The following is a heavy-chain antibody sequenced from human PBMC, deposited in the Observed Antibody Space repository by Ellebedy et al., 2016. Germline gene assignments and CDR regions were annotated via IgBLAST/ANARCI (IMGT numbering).Heavy chain of an antibody. D-gene: IGHD6-13*01. CDR3: ARPGIAAAGTGLGAFDI. Sequence: ASVKVSXXASGYTFTGYYMHWVRQAPGQGLEWMGWISAYNGNTNYAQKLQGRVTMTTDTSTSTAYMELRSLRSDDTAVYYCARPGIAAAGTGLGAFDIWGQGTMVTVSS. CDR2: ISAYNGNT. J-gene: IGHJ3*02. CDR1: GYTFTGYY. V-gene: IGHV1-18*04.